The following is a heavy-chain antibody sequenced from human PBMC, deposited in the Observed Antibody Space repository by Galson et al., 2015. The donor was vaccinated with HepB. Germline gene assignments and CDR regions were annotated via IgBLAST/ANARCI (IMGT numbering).Heavy chain of an antibody. J-gene: IGHJ6*03. V-gene: IGHV3-33*01. D-gene: IGHD2-15*01. Sequence: SLRLSCAASGFTFSSYGMHWVRQAPGKGLEWVAVIWYDGSNKYYADSVKGRFTISRDNSKNTLYLQMNSLRAEDTAVYYCARIRGYCSGGSCSHYYYYYYMDVWGKGTTVTVSS. CDR2: IWYDGSNK. CDR1: GFTFSSYG. CDR3: ARIRGYCSGGSCSHYYYYYYMDV.